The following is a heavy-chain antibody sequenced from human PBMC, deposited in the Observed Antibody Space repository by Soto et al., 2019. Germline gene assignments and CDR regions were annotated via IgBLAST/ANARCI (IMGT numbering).Heavy chain of an antibody. D-gene: IGHD2-21*01. Sequence: PGESLKISCKVSGYSFTTYWIGWVRQMPGRGLEWMGIIYPGDSDTRYSPSFQGQVTISADKSISTAYLQWNSLKASDTAMYYCARLLYCGGDCYSAFDIWGQGTMVTVSS. J-gene: IGHJ3*02. V-gene: IGHV5-51*01. CDR1: GYSFTTYW. CDR3: ARLLYCGGDCYSAFDI. CDR2: IYPGDSDT.